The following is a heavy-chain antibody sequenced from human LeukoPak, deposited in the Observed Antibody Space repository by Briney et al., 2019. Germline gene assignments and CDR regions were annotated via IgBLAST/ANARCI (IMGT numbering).Heavy chain of an antibody. V-gene: IGHV4-4*01. D-gene: IGHD3-10*01. Sequence: GSLRLSCAASGFTFSTYAMSWVRQPPGKGLEWIGETHRSGDTKYNPSLNGRVTISMDNSKNQLSLNLISVTAADTAIYFCATRHHSRTYMVPLDSWGQGTLVTVSS. CDR3: ATRHHSRTYMVPLDS. CDR2: THRSGDT. J-gene: IGHJ4*02. CDR1: GFTFSTYAM.